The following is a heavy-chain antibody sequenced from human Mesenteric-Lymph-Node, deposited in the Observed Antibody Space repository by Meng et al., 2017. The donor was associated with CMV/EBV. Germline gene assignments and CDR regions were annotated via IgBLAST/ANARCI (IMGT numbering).Heavy chain of an antibody. D-gene: IGHD6-13*01. CDR3: ARDLGIAAAGNDAFDI. J-gene: IGHJ3*02. CDR1: GYTFTSYD. Sequence: ASVKVSCKASGYTFTSYDINWVRQATGQGLEWMGWMNPNSGNTGYAQKFQGRVTITRNTSISTAYMELSSLRSEDTAVYYCARDLGIAAAGNDAFDIWGQGTMVTVSS. CDR2: MNPNSGNT. V-gene: IGHV1-8*03.